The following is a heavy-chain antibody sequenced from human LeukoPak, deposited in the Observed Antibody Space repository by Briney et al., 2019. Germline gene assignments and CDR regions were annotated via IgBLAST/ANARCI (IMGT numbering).Heavy chain of an antibody. J-gene: IGHJ4*02. V-gene: IGHV3-48*03. CDR2: ISSSGSTI. Sequence: GGSLRLSCAASGFTFSSYEMNWVRQAPGKGLEWVSYISSSGSTIYYADSVKGRFTISRDNAKNSLYLQMNSLRAEDTAVYYCARGFYDSSGLTTLDYWGQGTLVTVSS. D-gene: IGHD3-22*01. CDR1: GFTFSSYE. CDR3: ARGFYDSSGLTTLDY.